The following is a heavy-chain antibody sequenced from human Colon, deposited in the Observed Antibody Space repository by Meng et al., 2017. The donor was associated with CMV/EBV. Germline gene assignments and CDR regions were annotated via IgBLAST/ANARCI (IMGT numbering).Heavy chain of an antibody. CDR2: ISPSGEFT. CDR3: ARESVGIDAFDI. D-gene: IGHD1-14*01. V-gene: IGHV3-21*04. J-gene: IGHJ3*02. Sequence: GGSLRLSCAASGFPFSLFIMNWVRQAPGKGLEWVSSISPSGEFTYYGDSVKGRFTVSRDNTKNLLYLEMNSLTADDTAVYFCARESVGIDAFDIWGQGTMVTVSS. CDR1: GFPFSLFI.